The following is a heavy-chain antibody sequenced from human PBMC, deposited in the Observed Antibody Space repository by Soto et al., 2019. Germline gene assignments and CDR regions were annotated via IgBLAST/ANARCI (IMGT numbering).Heavy chain of an antibody. CDR3: ASEEWRFFEWSPIGFLSYGHNTYYYYYYGMDV. J-gene: IGHJ6*02. D-gene: IGHD3-3*01. V-gene: IGHV1-18*04. CDR2: ISAYNGNT. CDR1: GYTFTSYG. Sequence: ASVKVSCKASGYTFTSYGISWVRQAPGQGLEWMGWISAYNGNTNYAQKLQGRVTMTTDTSTSTAYMELRSLRSDDTAVYYCASEEWRFFEWSPIGFLSYGHNTYYYYYYGMDVWGQGTTVTVSS.